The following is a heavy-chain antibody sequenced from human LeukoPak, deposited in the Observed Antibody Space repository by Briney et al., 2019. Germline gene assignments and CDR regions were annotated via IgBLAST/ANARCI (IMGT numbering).Heavy chain of an antibody. CDR1: GFTFGDYA. D-gene: IGHD6-6*01. CDR2: IRSKAYGGTT. V-gene: IGHV3-49*03. J-gene: IGHJ5*02. Sequence: PGRSLRLSCTASGFTFGDYAMSWFRQAPGKGLEWVGFIRSKAYGGTTEYAASVKGRFTISRDDSKSIAYLQMNSLKTEDTAVYYCTRPRSSSSRVVWFDPWGQGTLVTVSS. CDR3: TRPRSSSSRVVWFDP.